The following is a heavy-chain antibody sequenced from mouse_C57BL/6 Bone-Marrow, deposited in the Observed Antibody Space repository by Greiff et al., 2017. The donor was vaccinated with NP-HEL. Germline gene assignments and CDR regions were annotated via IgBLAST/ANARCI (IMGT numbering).Heavy chain of an antibody. CDR3: ASGFDD. CDR1: GYTFTSYW. V-gene: IGHV1-55*01. CDR2: IYPGTGSS. Sequence: VQLVQSGAELVKPGASVNMSCKASGYTFTSYWITWVQQRPGQGLEWIGVIYPGTGSSNYNEKFKSKATLTVDTYSSTAYMHLSSLTSEDSAVYCCASGFDDWGQGTTLTVS. J-gene: IGHJ2*01.